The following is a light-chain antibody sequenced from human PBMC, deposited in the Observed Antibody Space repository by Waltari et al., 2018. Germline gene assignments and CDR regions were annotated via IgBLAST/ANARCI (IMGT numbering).Light chain of an antibody. CDR1: QTLSSTD. CDR2: GAS. V-gene: IGKV3-20*01. CDR3: QQYDRSPPT. Sequence: EIVLTQSPGSLSVSPGARATLSCRASQTLSSTDLALYQQRPGQSPRLLIFGASRRATGIPDRFSGSGSGTDFTLSISRLDPEDFAVYYCQQYDRSPPTFGGGTKVEIK. J-gene: IGKJ4*01.